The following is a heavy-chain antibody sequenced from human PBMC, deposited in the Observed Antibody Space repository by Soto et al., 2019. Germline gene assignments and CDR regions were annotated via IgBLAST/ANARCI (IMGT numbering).Heavy chain of an antibody. CDR3: ARDREGYCSSTSCYDFDY. J-gene: IGHJ4*02. V-gene: IGHV3-33*01. D-gene: IGHD2-2*01. CDR2: IWYDGSNK. Sequence: QVQLVESGGGVVQPGRSLRLSCAASGFTFSSYGMHWVRQAPGKGLEWVAVIWYDGSNKYYADSVNGRFTISRDNSKNTLYLQMNSLRAEDTAVYYCARDREGYCSSTSCYDFDYWGQGTLVTVSS. CDR1: GFTFSSYG.